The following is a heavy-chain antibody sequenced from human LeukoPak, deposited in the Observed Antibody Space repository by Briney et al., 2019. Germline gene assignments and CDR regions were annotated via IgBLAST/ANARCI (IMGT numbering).Heavy chain of an antibody. Sequence: PSETLSLTCTVSGGSISSYYWSWIRQPPGKGLEWIGYIYYSGSTNYNPSLKSRVTISVDTSKNQFSLKLSSVTAADTAVYYCARFAKAHVGLDYWGQGTLVTVSS. V-gene: IGHV4-59*01. CDR2: IYYSGST. D-gene: IGHD1-26*01. J-gene: IGHJ4*02. CDR1: GGSISSYY. CDR3: ARFAKAHVGLDY.